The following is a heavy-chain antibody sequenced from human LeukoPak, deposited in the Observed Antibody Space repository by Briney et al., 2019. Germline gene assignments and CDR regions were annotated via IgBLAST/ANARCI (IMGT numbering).Heavy chain of an antibody. D-gene: IGHD2-2*01. V-gene: IGHV4-30-2*01. CDR1: GGSISSGGYS. Sequence: PSQTLSLTCAVSGGSISSGGYSWSWIRQPPGKGLEWIGYIYHSGSTYYNPSLKSRVTISVDRSKNQFSLKLSSVTAADTAVYYCARVYCSSTSCYFDYWGQGTLVTVPS. J-gene: IGHJ4*02. CDR2: IYHSGST. CDR3: ARVYCSSTSCYFDY.